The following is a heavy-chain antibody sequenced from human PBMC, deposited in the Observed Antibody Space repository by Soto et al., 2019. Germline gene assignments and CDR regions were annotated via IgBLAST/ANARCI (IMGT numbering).Heavy chain of an antibody. V-gene: IGHV4-4*07. CDR2: IYTIGST. J-gene: IGHJ4*02. D-gene: IGHD6-6*01. CDR1: GGSISSYY. Sequence: QVQLQESGPGLVKPSETLSLTCTVSGGSISSYYWSWIRQPAGKGLEWIGRIYTIGSTKYNPSLTMRVTMSVATSKNQFSLKLSSVTAAATAVYYCAREEYSSSYGPFDYWGQGTLVTVSS. CDR3: AREEYSSSYGPFDY.